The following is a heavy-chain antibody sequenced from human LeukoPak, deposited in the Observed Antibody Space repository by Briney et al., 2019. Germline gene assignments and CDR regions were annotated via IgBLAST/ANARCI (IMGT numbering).Heavy chain of an antibody. J-gene: IGHJ4*02. CDR1: GYTFTGYY. CDR2: INPNSGGT. CDR3: ARGPARIIGRSHYDFWSGYYTN. D-gene: IGHD3-3*01. V-gene: IGHV1-2*02. Sequence: ASVKVSCKASGYTFTGYYMHWVRQAPGQGLEWMGWINPNSGGTNYAQKFQGRVTMTRDTSISTAYMELSRLRSDDTAVYYCARGPARIIGRSHYDFWSGYYTNWGQGTLVTVSS.